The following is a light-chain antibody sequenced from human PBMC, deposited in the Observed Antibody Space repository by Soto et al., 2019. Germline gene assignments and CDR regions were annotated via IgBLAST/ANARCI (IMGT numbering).Light chain of an antibody. CDR3: SSYSRNTLFV. J-gene: IGLJ1*01. CDR2: EAT. Sequence: QSALTQPASVSGSPGQSITISCAGTSSDVGAYKYVSWYQQHPGKAPKLLIYEATNRPSGVSDRFSASKSDNTVSLTISGLQAEDEADYYCSSYSRNTLFVFGTGTKVTVL. V-gene: IGLV2-14*01. CDR1: SSDVGAYKY.